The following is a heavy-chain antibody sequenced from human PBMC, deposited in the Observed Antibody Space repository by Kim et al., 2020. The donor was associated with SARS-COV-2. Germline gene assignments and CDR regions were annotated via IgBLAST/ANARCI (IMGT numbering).Heavy chain of an antibody. CDR3: ATSGWYGGGYYFDY. J-gene: IGHJ4*02. Sequence: SETLSLTCTVSGGSISSSSYYWGWIRQPPGKGLEWIGSIYYSGSTYYNPSLKSRVTISVDTSKNQFSLKLSSVTAADTAVYYCATSGWYGGGYYFDYWGQETLVTVAS. CDR2: IYYSGST. D-gene: IGHD6-19*01. CDR1: GGSISSSSYY. V-gene: IGHV4-39*01.